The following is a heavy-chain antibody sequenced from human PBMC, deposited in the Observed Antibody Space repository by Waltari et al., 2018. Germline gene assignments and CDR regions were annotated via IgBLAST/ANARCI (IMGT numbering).Heavy chain of an antibody. D-gene: IGHD1-1*01. Sequence: QLQLQESGPGLEKPSGTLSLICAVSGDSMSTSDYWSWVRQPPGKGLEWIGQVRGDGKTNYNPSFASRVTMSLDTSTYHFALKLTSATAADTALYYCARDRGRGLYLDTWGQGTLVTVSP. CDR2: VRGDGKT. J-gene: IGHJ4*02. CDR3: ARDRGRGLYLDT. CDR1: GDSMSTSDY. V-gene: IGHV4-4*02.